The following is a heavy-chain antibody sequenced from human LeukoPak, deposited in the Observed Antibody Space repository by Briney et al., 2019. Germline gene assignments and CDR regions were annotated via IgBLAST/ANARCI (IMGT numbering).Heavy chain of an antibody. CDR3: ARSRGYFDY. CDR2: IYYSGST. V-gene: IGHV4-39*07. CDR1: GGSISSSNYY. D-gene: IGHD6-13*01. Sequence: SETLSLTCTVSGGSISSSNYYWGWIRQPPAKGLEWIGSIYYSGSTYYNPSLKSRVTISVDTSKNQFSLKLSSVTAADTALYYCARSRGYFDYWGQGTLVTVPS. J-gene: IGHJ4*02.